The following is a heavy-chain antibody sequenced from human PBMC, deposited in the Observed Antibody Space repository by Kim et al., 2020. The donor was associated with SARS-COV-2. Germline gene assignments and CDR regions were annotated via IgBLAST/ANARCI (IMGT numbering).Heavy chain of an antibody. D-gene: IGHD6-6*01. CDR2: IYYSGST. Sequence: SETLSLTCTVSGGSISSYYWSWIRQPPGKGLEWIGYIYYSGSTNYNPSLKSRVTISVDTSKNQFSLKLSSVTAADTAVYYCARDRGIAARPMGYYYYYGMDVWGQGTTVTVSS. V-gene: IGHV4-59*01. J-gene: IGHJ6*02. CDR1: GGSISSYY. CDR3: ARDRGIAARPMGYYYYYGMDV.